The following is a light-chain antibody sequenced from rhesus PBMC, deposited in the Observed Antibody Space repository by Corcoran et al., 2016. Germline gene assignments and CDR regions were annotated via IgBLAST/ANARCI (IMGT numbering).Light chain of an antibody. CDR3: QQHNSYPPT. Sequence: DIQMTQSPSSLSASVGDTVTIICRASQGISSYLAWYQQKPGKAPKLLIYKASTFPSGVPSQFSGSGSGTDFTLPISSLQPDDFATYYCQQHNSYPPTFGQGTKVEIK. J-gene: IGKJ1*01. V-gene: IGKV1-25*01. CDR2: KAS. CDR1: QGISSY.